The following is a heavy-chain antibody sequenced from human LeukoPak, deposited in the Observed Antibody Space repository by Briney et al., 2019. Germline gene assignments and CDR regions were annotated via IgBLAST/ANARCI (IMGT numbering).Heavy chain of an antibody. D-gene: IGHD6-19*01. J-gene: IGHJ4*02. CDR2: IYYSGST. CDR3: ASRDSGWYQGDDY. CDR1: GGSISRSSYY. Sequence: PSETLSLTCTVSGGSISRSSYYWGWIRPPPGKGLEWIGSIYYSGSTYYNPSLKSRVTISVDTSKDQFSLKLSSVTAADTAVYYCASRDSGWYQGDDYWGQGTLVTVSS. V-gene: IGHV4-39*01.